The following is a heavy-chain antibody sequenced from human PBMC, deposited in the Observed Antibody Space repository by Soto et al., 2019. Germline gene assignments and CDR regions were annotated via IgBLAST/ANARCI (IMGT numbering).Heavy chain of an antibody. CDR1: GFTFSSYW. D-gene: IGHD3-3*01. CDR3: ARDYDFWSGYMTQSGAFDY. CDR2: INSDGSST. J-gene: IGHJ4*02. V-gene: IGHV3-74*01. Sequence: GGSLRLSCAASGFTFSSYWMHWVRQAPGKGLVWVSRINSDGSSTSYADSVKGRFTISRDNAKNTLYLQMNSLRAEDTAVYYCARDYDFWSGYMTQSGAFDYWGQGTLVTVSS.